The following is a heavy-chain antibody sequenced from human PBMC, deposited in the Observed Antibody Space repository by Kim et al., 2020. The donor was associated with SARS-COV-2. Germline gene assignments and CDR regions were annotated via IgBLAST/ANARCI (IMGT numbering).Heavy chain of an antibody. V-gene: IGHV4-59*01. J-gene: IGHJ3*02. D-gene: IGHD6-13*01. CDR3: AREGSSGEGYAFDI. Sequence: PPLKSRVTISVDTSKNQFSLKLSSVTAADTAVYYCAREGSSGEGYAFDIWGQGTMVTVSS.